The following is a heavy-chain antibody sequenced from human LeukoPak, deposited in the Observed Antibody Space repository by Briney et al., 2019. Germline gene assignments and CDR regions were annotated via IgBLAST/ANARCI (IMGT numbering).Heavy chain of an antibody. Sequence: SETLSLTRTVSGGSISSYYWSWIRQPAGKGLEWIGRIYTSGSTNYNPSLKSRVTMSVDTSKNQFSLKLSSVTAADTAVYYCARDSAGSSWESNWFDPWGQGTLVTVSS. CDR2: IYTSGST. CDR3: ARDSAGSSWESNWFDP. D-gene: IGHD6-13*01. V-gene: IGHV4-4*07. J-gene: IGHJ5*02. CDR1: GGSISSYY.